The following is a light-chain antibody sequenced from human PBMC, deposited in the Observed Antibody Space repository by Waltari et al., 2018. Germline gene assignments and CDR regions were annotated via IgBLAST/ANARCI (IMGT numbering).Light chain of an antibody. CDR3: QKYESLPAT. V-gene: IGKV3-20*01. CDR1: QSVRKY. J-gene: IGKJ1*01. CDR2: DAS. Sequence: EIALTQSPGTLSLSPGESATLSCRASQSVRKYLAWYQQRPGQAPRLLIYDASTRATGIPDRFSGSGFGTDFSLTISRLEPEDFAVYYCQKYESLPATFGQGTKVEIK.